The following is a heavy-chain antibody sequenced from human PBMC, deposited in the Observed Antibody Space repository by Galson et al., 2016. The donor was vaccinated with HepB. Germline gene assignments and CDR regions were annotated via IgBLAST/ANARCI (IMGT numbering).Heavy chain of an antibody. D-gene: IGHD3-9*01. CDR2: IIPIFGTA. Sequence: SVKVSCKASGDTFSSYAISWVRQAPGQGLEWMGGIIPIFGTANYAQKFQSRITITADESTSTAYMELSSLRSEDTAVYYCARARIDDTLTGYSVTHYYFYNGMDGWGQGTTVTVSS. CDR1: GDTFSSYA. J-gene: IGHJ6*02. CDR3: ARARIDDTLTGYSVTHYYFYNGMDG. V-gene: IGHV1-69*13.